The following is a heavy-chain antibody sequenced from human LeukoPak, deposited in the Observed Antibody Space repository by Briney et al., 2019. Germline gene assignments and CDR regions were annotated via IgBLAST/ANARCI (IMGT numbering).Heavy chain of an antibody. CDR1: GYTFTGYY. D-gene: IGHD1-26*01. V-gene: IGHV1-2*02. CDR2: INPNSGGT. J-gene: IGHJ4*02. CDR3: ATSGGGIVGATTTGDYFDY. Sequence: ASVKVSCKASGYTFTGYYMHWVRPAPAQGLAWMGWINPNSGGTKYAQKFQGRVTMTRDTSISTAYMELSRLTSDDTAVYYCATSGGGIVGATTTGDYFDYWGQGTVVTVSS.